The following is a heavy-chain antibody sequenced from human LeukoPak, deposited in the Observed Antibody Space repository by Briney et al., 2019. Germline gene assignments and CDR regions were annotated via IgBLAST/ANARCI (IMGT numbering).Heavy chain of an antibody. CDR3: ARDTRYSSGWYYDY. J-gene: IGHJ4*02. D-gene: IGHD6-19*01. Sequence: ASVKVSCKASGYTFTGYYMHWVRQAPGQGLEWMGWINPNSGGTNHAQKFQGRVAMTRDTSISTAYMELSRLRSDDTAVYYCARDTRYSSGWYYDYWGQGTLVTVSS. CDR2: INPNSGGT. CDR1: GYTFTGYY. V-gene: IGHV1-2*02.